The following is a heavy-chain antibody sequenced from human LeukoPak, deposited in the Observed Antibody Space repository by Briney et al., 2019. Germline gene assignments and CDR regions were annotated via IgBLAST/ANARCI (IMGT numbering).Heavy chain of an antibody. Sequence: PGGSLRLSCAASGFTFSDYDMNWVRHAPGKGLEWVSFITRSGSVIFYADSVRGRFTISRDNAENSLHLQMNSLRVEDTAVYYCAREHTGDYWGQGTLVTVSS. J-gene: IGHJ4*02. CDR2: ITRSGSVI. D-gene: IGHD7-27*01. CDR3: AREHTGDY. CDR1: GFTFSDYD. V-gene: IGHV3-48*03.